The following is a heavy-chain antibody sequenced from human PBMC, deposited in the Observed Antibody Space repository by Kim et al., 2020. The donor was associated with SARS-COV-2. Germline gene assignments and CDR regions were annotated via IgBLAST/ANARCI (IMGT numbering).Heavy chain of an antibody. CDR1: GFTFSSYA. CDR3: ARDSRGSGIFDY. D-gene: IGHD3-10*01. CDR2: ISYDGSNK. J-gene: IGHJ4*02. Sequence: GGSLRLSCAASGFTFSSYAMHWVRQAPGKGLEWVAVISYDGSNKYYADSVKGRFTISRDNSKNTLYLQMNSLRAEDTAVYYCARDSRGSGIFDYWGQGTL. V-gene: IGHV3-30*04.